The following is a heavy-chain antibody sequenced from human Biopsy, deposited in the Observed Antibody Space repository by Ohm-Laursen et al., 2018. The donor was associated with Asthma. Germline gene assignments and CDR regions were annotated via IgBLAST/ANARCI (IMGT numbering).Heavy chain of an antibody. CDR2: ISYDGSII. V-gene: IGHV3-30*04. J-gene: IGHJ4*02. CDR3: AKEGVAGTHIED. Sequence: SLRLSCAASRFTYEMHWVRQAPGKGLEWVAVISYDGSIIYYADSVKGRFTISRDNSKNTLSLQMNSLTAEDTAVYYCAKEGVAGTHIEDWGQGTLVTVSS. D-gene: IGHD6-19*01. CDR1: RFTYE.